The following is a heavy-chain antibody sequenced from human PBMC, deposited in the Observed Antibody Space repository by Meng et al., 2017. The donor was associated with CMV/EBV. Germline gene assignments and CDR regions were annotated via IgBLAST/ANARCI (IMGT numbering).Heavy chain of an antibody. Sequence: SVKVSCKASGGTFSSYAISWVRQAPGQGLEWMGGIIPILGIANYAQKFQGRVTITADKSTSTAYMELSSLRSEDTVVYYCARRVDIVVVPATMYYYYGMDVWGQGTTVTVSS. V-gene: IGHV1-69*10. CDR3: ARRVDIVVVPATMYYYYGMDV. CDR2: IIPILGIA. D-gene: IGHD2-2*03. CDR1: GGTFSSYA. J-gene: IGHJ6*02.